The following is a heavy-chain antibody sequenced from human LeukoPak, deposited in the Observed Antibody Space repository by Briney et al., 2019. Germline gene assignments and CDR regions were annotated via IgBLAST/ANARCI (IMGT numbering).Heavy chain of an antibody. CDR1: GFTVSSNY. CDR3: ARGGYDILTGYYIYGTDV. V-gene: IGHV3-53*01. CDR2: IYSGGST. Sequence: GGSLRLSCAASGFTVSSNYMSWVRQAPGKGLEWVSVIYSGGSTYYADSVKGRFTISRDNSKNTLYLQMNSLRAEDTAVYYCARGGYDILTGYYIYGTDVWGQGTTVTVSS. J-gene: IGHJ6*02. D-gene: IGHD3-9*01.